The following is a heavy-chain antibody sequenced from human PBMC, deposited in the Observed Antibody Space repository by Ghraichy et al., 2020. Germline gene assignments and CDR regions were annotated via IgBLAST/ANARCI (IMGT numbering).Heavy chain of an antibody. V-gene: IGHV3-48*02. CDR3: ARGSRVVRFFYYDGMDV. J-gene: IGHJ6*02. CDR1: GFTFSGFS. Sequence: GESLNISCAASGFTFSGFSMNWVRQAPGKGLEWLSYITSSSRTISYADSVKGRFTISRDNVKNSLYLEMKSLTDEDTAVYYCARGSRVVRFFYYDGMDVWGQGTTVTVSS. D-gene: IGHD4-23*01. CDR2: ITSSSRTI.